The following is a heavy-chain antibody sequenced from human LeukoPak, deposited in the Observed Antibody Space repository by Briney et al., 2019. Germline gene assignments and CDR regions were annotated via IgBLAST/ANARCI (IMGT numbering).Heavy chain of an antibody. CDR3: ASSLIAAADY. CDR2: ISSSSSTI. D-gene: IGHD6-13*01. V-gene: IGHV3-48*01. J-gene: IGHJ4*02. Sequence: PGGSLRLSCAASGFTFSSYSMNWVRQAPGKGLEWVSYISSSSSTIYYADSVKGRFTISRDNAKNSLYLQMNSLRAEDTAVYYCASSLIAAADYWGQGTLVTVSS. CDR1: GFTFSSYS.